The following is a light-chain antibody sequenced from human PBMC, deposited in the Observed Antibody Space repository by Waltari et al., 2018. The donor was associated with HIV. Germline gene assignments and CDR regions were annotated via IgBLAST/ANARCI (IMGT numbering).Light chain of an antibody. CDR2: GTS. J-gene: IGKJ1*01. CDR1: QRVNSN. V-gene: IGKV3-15*01. Sequence: EILMTQSPATLSVPPGESATIACRASQRVNSNLPWDHQKPGQTPRLPLYGTSTRATDSPARFSGSGSGTEFTLTISSLQSEDFAVYYCHHYNNWRETFGQGTKVEIK. CDR3: HHYNNWRET.